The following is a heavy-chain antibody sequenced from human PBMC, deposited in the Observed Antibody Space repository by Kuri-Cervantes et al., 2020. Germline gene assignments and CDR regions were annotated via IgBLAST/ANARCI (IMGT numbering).Heavy chain of an antibody. Sequence: SETLSLTCAVSGYSISSGYYWGWIRQPPGKGLEWIGSMYHSGNNDYNASLKGRVVMSVDTSKNQFSLTLTSVTAADTAVYYCARFKGGSYSEYCFDSWGHGTQVTVSS. J-gene: IGHJ5*01. CDR3: ARFKGGSYSEYCFDS. CDR1: GYSISSGYY. CDR2: MYHSGNN. D-gene: IGHD2-21*02. V-gene: IGHV4-38-2*01.